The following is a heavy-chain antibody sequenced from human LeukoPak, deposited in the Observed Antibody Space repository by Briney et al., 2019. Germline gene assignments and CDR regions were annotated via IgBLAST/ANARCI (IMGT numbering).Heavy chain of an antibody. CDR1: GFTVSSNY. CDR2: IYSGGST. V-gene: IGHV3-53*01. CDR3: ARDISGIPGY. D-gene: IGHD3-10*01. Sequence: PGGSLRLSCAVSGFTVSSNYMSWVRQAPGKGLEWVSVIYSGGSTYYADSVKGRFTISRDNSKNTLYLQMNSLRAEDTAVYYCARDISGIPGYWGQGTLVTVSS. J-gene: IGHJ4*02.